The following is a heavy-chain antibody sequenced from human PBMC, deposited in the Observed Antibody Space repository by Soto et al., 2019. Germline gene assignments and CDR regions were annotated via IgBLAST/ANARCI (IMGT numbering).Heavy chain of an antibody. CDR3: ARAVIGVAFDF. J-gene: IGHJ4*02. D-gene: IGHD2-8*01. V-gene: IGHV6-1*01. CDR2: TYYRSQWYN. Sequence: SQTLSLTCVISGDSVSSNTAVWNWIRQSPSRGLEWLGRTYYRSQWYNDYALSVKSRIIINADTSKNHFSLQLSSVTPDDTAAYYCARAVIGVAFDFWGQGTLVTVSS. CDR1: GDSVSSNTAV.